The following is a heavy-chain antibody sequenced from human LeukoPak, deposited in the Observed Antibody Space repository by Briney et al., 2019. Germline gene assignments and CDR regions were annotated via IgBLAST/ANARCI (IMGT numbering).Heavy chain of an antibody. Sequence: GGSLRLSCAASGFTFSSYWMSWVRQAPGMGLEWVANIRQDESEKYYVDSVKGRFTISRDNAKNSLYLQMNSLRAEDTAVYYCAGHLLYYDSWSGPWEAFDIWGQGTMVTVSS. CDR1: GFTFSSYW. V-gene: IGHV3-7*01. J-gene: IGHJ3*02. CDR2: IRQDESEK. D-gene: IGHD3-3*01. CDR3: AGHLLYYDSWSGPWEAFDI.